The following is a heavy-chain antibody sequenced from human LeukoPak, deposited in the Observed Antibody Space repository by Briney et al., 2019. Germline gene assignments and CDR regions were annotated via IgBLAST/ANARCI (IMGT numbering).Heavy chain of an antibody. Sequence: GESLKISCNSSGYIYTSYWIGWVRQMPGKGLEWMGIIYPGDSDTGYSPSFQGQVTISADKSISTAYLQWSSLKASDTAMYYCARPGSRHGYNWGDLWGQGTLVTVSS. D-gene: IGHD5-24*01. CDR3: ARPGSRHGYNWGDL. CDR2: IYPGDSDT. CDR1: GYIYTSYW. J-gene: IGHJ5*02. V-gene: IGHV5-51*01.